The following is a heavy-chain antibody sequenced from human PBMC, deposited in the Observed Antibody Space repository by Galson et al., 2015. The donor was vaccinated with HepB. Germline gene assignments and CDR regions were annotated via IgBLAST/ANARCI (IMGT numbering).Heavy chain of an antibody. CDR2: INAGNGNT. CDR3: AREGDGSYNFDY. J-gene: IGHJ4*02. V-gene: IGHV1-3*01. Sequence: SVKVSCKASGYTFTSYAMHWVRQAPGQRLEWMGWINAGNGNTKYSQKFQGRVTITRDTSASTAYMELSSLRSEDTAVYYCAREGDGSYNFDYWGQGTLVTVSS. CDR1: GYTFTSYA. D-gene: IGHD1-26*01.